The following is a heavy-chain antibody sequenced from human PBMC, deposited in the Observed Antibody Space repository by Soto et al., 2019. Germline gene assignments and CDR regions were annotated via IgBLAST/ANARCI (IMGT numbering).Heavy chain of an antibody. D-gene: IGHD3-9*01. CDR3: AKDRYDILTGYQRFDP. V-gene: IGHV3-23*01. CDR2: ISGSGGST. CDR1: GFTFSSYA. J-gene: IGHJ5*02. Sequence: EVQLLESGGGLVQPGGSLRLSCAASGFTFSSYAMSWVRQAPGKGLEWVSAISGSGGSTYYADSVKGRFTISREKSKNTVYLQMNSLRAEDTAVYYCAKDRYDILTGYQRFDPWGQGTLVTVSS.